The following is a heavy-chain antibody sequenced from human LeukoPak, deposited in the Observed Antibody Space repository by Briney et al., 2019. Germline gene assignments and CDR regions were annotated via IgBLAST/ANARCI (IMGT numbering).Heavy chain of an antibody. V-gene: IGHV3-48*03. J-gene: IGHJ4*02. Sequence: GGSLRLSCAASGFTLSSYEMNWVRQAPGKGGEGVSYISSSGSTIYYADSVKGRFTISRDNAKNSLYLQMNSLRAEDTAVYYCARSCSSSWFYFDYWGQGTLVTVSS. CDR1: GFTLSSYE. CDR2: ISSSGSTI. CDR3: ARSCSSSWFYFDY. D-gene: IGHD6-13*01.